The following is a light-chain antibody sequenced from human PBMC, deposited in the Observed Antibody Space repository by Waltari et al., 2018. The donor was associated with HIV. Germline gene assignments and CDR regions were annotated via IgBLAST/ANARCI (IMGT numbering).Light chain of an antibody. J-gene: IGKJ1*01. CDR3: QQSYSTPRT. CDR1: QSLSRY. V-gene: IGKV1-39*01. CDR2: AAS. Sequence: DIQMTQSPSSLSASVEDRVTLTCRASQSLSRYLNWYQQKPGKAPKILIYAASSLQSGVPSRFSGSGSGTDFTLTISSLQPEDFATYYCQQSYSTPRTFGQGTKVEIK.